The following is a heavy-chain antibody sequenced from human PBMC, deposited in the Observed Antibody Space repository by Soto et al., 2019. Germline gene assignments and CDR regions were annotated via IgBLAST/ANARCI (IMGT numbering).Heavy chain of an antibody. D-gene: IGHD4-17*01. CDR1: GFSLRVYS. Sequence: EVQLVEAGGGVVQPGGSLRLSCAASGFSLRVYSMIWVRQAPGKGLEWVSYISGSGTTIYYADSVKGRFTISRDNAKNSVYLQMNSLGDEDTAVYYCARGAGYGDDGGYWGQGTLVTVSS. CDR3: ARGAGYGDDGGY. J-gene: IGHJ4*02. CDR2: ISGSGTTI. V-gene: IGHV3-48*02.